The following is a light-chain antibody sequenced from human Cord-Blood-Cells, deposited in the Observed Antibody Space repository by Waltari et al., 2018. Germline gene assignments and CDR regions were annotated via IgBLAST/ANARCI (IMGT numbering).Light chain of an antibody. V-gene: IGKV1-17*01. CDR1: QGIRND. J-gene: IGKJ3*01. CDR3: LQHNSYIFT. Sequence: DIQMTLSPASRSASIGDRVTITCRASQGIRNDLGWYQQKPGKAPKRLIYAAASLPSGVPSRFSGSGSGTELTLTISSLQPEDFATYYCLQHNSYIFTFGPGTKVDIK. CDR2: AAA.